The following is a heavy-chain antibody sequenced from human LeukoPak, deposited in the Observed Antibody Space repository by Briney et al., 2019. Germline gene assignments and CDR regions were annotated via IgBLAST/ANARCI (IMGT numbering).Heavy chain of an antibody. CDR2: ISAYNGNT. Sequence: ASVKVSCKASGYTFTGYYLHWVRQAPGQGLEWMGWISAYNGNTNYAQKLQGRVTMTTDTSTSTAYMELRSLRSDDTAVYYCARDKVVVPAAADYWGQGTLVTVSS. CDR1: GYTFTGYY. V-gene: IGHV1-18*04. J-gene: IGHJ4*02. CDR3: ARDKVVVPAAADY. D-gene: IGHD2-2*01.